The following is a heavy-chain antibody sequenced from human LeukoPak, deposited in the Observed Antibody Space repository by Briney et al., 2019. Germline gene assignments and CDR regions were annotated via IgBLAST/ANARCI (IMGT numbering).Heavy chain of an antibody. CDR2: IRPDGSAV. J-gene: IGHJ6*02. CDR3: ARFGLPYSIDL. CDR1: GFTISQHA. D-gene: IGHD3/OR15-3a*01. Sequence: GGSLRLSCIASGFTISQHAMSWVRQAPVKGLEWVASIRPDGSAVFYVDSVKGRFTFSRDNAKNSLDLQMNSLRAEDTAVYYCARFGLPYSIDLWGQGTMVTVSS. V-gene: IGHV3-7*01.